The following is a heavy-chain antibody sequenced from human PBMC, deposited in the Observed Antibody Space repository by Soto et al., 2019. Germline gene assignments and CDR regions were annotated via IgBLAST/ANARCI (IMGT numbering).Heavy chain of an antibody. V-gene: IGHV3-11*01. D-gene: IGHD6-13*01. Sequence: GGSLRLSCAASGFTFSDYYMSWIRQAPGKGLEWVSYISSSGSALYYADSMKGRFTISRDNTKNSLYLQMNSLRAEDTAVYYGARAFHSRWWFQVGIVAAGEVGYMDVWGKGTTVTVSS. CDR2: ISSSGSAL. CDR3: ARAFHSRWWFQVGIVAAGEVGYMDV. CDR1: GFTFSDYY. J-gene: IGHJ6*03.